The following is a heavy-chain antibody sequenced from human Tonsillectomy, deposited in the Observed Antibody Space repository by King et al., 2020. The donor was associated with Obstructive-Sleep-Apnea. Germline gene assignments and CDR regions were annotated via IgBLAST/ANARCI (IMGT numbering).Heavy chain of an antibody. Sequence: VQLVESGGGLVQPGGSLRLSCAASGFTVSSKYMSWVRQAPGKGLEWVSVIYSGGSTYFADSVKGRFTISRHNSKNTPYLQMNSLRAKDTAVYYCARVSGWYWGLMDWGQGTLVTVSS. V-gene: IGHV3-53*04. CDR1: GFTVSSKY. J-gene: IGHJ4*02. D-gene: IGHD6-19*01. CDR2: IYSGGST. CDR3: ARVSGWYWGLMD.